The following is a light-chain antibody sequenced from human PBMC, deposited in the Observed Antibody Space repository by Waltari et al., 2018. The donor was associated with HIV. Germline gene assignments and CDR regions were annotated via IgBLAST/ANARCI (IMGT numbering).Light chain of an antibody. J-gene: IGLJ2*01. CDR1: NSDISDYNY. CDR3: SSFAGTHKL. V-gene: IGLV2-8*01. Sequence: QSALTQSPSASGSPGQSVNNSCSGANSDISDYNYVSWYQQNTDRPPKLIIFEVTKRPSGVPDRCSGSKSGNTASLFVYGLQPEDEATYCCSSFAGTHKLFGGGTKLTVL. CDR2: EVT.